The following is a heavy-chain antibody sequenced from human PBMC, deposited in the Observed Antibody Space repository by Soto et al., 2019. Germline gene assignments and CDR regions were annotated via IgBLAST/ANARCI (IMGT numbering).Heavy chain of an antibody. CDR3: ARGRGRIAVAGKAGAFDI. CDR1: GGSFSGYY. J-gene: IGHJ3*02. V-gene: IGHV4-34*01. D-gene: IGHD6-19*01. Sequence: QVQLQQWGAGLLKPSETLSLTCAVYGGSFSGYYWSWIRQPPGKGLEWMGEINHSGSTNYNPSLKIRVTISVDTSKNQFSLKLSSVTAADTAVYYCARGRGRIAVAGKAGAFDIWGQGTMVTVSS. CDR2: INHSGST.